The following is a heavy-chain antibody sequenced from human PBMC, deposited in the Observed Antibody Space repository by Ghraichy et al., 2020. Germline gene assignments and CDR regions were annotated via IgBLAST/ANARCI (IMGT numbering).Heavy chain of an antibody. Sequence: ASVKVSCKASGYTFTSYYMHWVRQAPGQGLEWMGIINPSGGSTSYAQKFQGRVTMTRDTSTSTVYMELSSLRSEDTAVYYCARDRVTGTGYYYYYYGMDVWGQGTTVTVSS. CDR2: INPSGGST. D-gene: IGHD1-7*01. V-gene: IGHV1-46*01. CDR3: ARDRVTGTGYYYYYYGMDV. CDR1: GYTFTSYY. J-gene: IGHJ6*02.